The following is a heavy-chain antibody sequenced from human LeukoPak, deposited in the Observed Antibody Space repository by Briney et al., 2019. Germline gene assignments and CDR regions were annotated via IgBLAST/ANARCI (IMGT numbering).Heavy chain of an antibody. J-gene: IGHJ4*02. CDR1: GYTFTSHY. V-gene: IGHV1-46*01. CDR2: INPSGDST. CDR3: AFNSRGSSDY. D-gene: IGHD1-26*01. Sequence: ASVKVSCKASGYTFTSHYMHWVRQAPGQGLEWMGIINPSGDSTSYAQKFQGRVTMTRDTSTSTVYMELSSLKSEDTAVYYCAFNSRGSSDYWGQGTLVTVSS.